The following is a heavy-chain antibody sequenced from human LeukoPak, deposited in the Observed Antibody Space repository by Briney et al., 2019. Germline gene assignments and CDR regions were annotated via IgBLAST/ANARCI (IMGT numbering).Heavy chain of an antibody. Sequence: SVKVSCKASGGTFSSYAISWVRQAPGQGLEWMGGIIPIFGTANYAQKFQGRVTITADESTSTAYMELSSLRSEDTAVYYCATRSNTNYDFRGAFDIWGQGTMVTVSS. CDR2: IIPIFGTA. CDR1: GGTFSSYA. D-gene: IGHD3-3*01. J-gene: IGHJ3*02. CDR3: ATRSNTNYDFRGAFDI. V-gene: IGHV1-69*13.